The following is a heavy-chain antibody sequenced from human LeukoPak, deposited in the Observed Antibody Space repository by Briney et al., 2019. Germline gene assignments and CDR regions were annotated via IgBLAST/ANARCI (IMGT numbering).Heavy chain of an antibody. D-gene: IGHD3-9*01. J-gene: IGHJ6*03. V-gene: IGHV3-7*01. Sequence: GGSLRLSCAASGFTFSSYCMSWVRQAPGKGLEWVANIKQDGSEKYYVDSVKGRFTISRDNANNSLYLQMNSLRAEDTAVYYCARTRAEDYEILTGQWNYYYMDVWGKGAPVTVSS. CDR3: ARTRAEDYEILTGQWNYYYMDV. CDR2: IKQDGSEK. CDR1: GFTFSSYC.